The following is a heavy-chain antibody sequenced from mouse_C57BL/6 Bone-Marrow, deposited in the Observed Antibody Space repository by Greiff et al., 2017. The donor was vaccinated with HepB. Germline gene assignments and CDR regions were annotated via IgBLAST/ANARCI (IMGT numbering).Heavy chain of an antibody. Sequence: QVQLQQSGAELVRPGASVKLSCKASGYTFTDYYINWVKQRPGQGLEWIARIYPGSGNPYYNEKFKGKATLTAEKSSSTAYMQLSSLTSEDSAVYFCARWTGFYAMDYWGQGTSVTVSS. CDR3: ARWTGFYAMDY. V-gene: IGHV1-76*01. CDR2: IYPGSGNP. CDR1: GYTFTDYY. J-gene: IGHJ4*01. D-gene: IGHD4-1*01.